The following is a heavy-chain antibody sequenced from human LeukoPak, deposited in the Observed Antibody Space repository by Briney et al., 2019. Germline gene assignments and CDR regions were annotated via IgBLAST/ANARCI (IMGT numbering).Heavy chain of an antibody. D-gene: IGHD6-6*01. CDR2: VYHGGSI. CDR3: AKKERQLVRWFDP. J-gene: IGHJ5*02. CDR1: GGSISSSHW. Sequence: SETLSLTCAVSGGSISSSHWWSWVRQLPGKGLEWIGEVYHGGSINYNPSLRSRITISVDKSKNQFSLKLRSVTAADTAVYDCAKKERQLVRWFDPWGQGTLVTVSS. V-gene: IGHV4-4*02.